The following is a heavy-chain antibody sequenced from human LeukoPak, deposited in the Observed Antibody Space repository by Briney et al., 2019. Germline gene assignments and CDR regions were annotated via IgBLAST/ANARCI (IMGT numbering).Heavy chain of an antibody. J-gene: IGHJ4*02. V-gene: IGHV1-18*01. Sequence: GASVKVSCKASGYTFTSHGISWVRQAPGQGLEWMGWISAYNGNTNYAQKLQGRVTMTTDTSTSTAYMELRSLRSDDTAVYYCARDYYYDSSGYPPWNYWGQGTLVTVSS. CDR2: ISAYNGNT. CDR3: ARDYYYDSSGYPPWNY. CDR1: GYTFTSHG. D-gene: IGHD3-22*01.